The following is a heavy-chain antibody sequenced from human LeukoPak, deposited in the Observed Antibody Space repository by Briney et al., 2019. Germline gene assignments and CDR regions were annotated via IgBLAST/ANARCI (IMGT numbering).Heavy chain of an antibody. CDR1: GFAVSSNY. Sequence: GGSLRLSCAASGFAVSSNYMSWVRQAPGKGLEWVSVIYSGGSTYYADSVKGRFTISRDNSKNTLYLQMNSLRAEDTAVYYCARDRKPALGAAAALTDYWGQGTLVTVSS. J-gene: IGHJ4*02. CDR3: ARDRKPALGAAAALTDY. D-gene: IGHD6-13*01. CDR2: IYSGGST. V-gene: IGHV3-66*01.